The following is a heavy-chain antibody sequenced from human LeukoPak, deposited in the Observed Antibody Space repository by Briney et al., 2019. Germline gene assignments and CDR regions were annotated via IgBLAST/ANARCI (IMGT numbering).Heavy chain of an antibody. CDR3: ATGDLRGPRDADY. J-gene: IGHJ4*02. Sequence: GGSLRLSCAAPGFTFSSNSMNWVSQAPGKGLEWVSYISSSSSTIYYADSVKGRFTISRDNAKNSLYLQMNSLRDEDTAVYYCATGDLRGPRDADYWGQGTLVTVSS. V-gene: IGHV3-48*02. D-gene: IGHD3-10*01. CDR1: GFTFSSNS. CDR2: ISSSSSTI.